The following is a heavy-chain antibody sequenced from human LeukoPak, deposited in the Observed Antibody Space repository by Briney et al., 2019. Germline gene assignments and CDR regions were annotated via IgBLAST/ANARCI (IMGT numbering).Heavy chain of an antibody. CDR1: GFTFEDHG. Sequence: GGSLRLSCATSGFTFEDHGLSWVRQAPGKGLEWVSGINWNSGSKRYAASVKGRFTISRDNAKNSLYLQMNSLRAEDTAVYYCARDFLDIVATTAYYYFDYWGQGTLVTVSS. CDR3: ARDFLDIVATTAYYYFDY. D-gene: IGHD5-12*01. CDR2: INWNSGSK. V-gene: IGHV3-20*04. J-gene: IGHJ4*02.